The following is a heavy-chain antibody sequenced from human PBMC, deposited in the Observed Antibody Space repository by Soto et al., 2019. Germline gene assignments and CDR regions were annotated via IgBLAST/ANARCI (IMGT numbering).Heavy chain of an antibody. CDR3: ARALILWFGELSRRGGYYYYMDV. J-gene: IGHJ6*03. CDR2: INDSGDI. Sequence: QVQLQQWGAGLLKPSETLSLTCAVYGGSFSGYQWSWIRQTPGKGLEWIGGINDSGDINYNPSLKSRVTILVDSPKKQISLRLSSVTGAATDVYYCARALILWFGELSRRGGYYYYMDVWGKGTTVTVSS. CDR1: GGSFSGYQ. D-gene: IGHD3-10*01. V-gene: IGHV4-34*01.